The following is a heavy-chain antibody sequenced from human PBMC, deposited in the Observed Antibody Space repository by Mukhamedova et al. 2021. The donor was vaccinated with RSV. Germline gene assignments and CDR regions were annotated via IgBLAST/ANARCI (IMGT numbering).Heavy chain of an antibody. V-gene: IGHV3-11*06. D-gene: IGHD3-22*01. Sequence: KGRFTISRDNAKNSLYLQMNSLRAEDTAVYYCARDNGKRGADHSSELDYWGQGTLVTVSA. CDR3: ARDNGKRGADHSSELDY. J-gene: IGHJ4*02.